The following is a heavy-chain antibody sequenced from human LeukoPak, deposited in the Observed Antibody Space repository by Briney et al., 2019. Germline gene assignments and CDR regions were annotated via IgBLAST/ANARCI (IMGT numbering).Heavy chain of an antibody. CDR1: GYTFTSYG. V-gene: IGHV1-18*01. CDR2: ISAYNGNT. D-gene: IGHD3-22*01. J-gene: IGHJ4*02. Sequence: ASVKVSCKASGYTFTSYGISWVPQAPGQGLEWMGWISAYNGNTNYAQKLQGRVTMTTDTSTSTAYMELRSLRSDDTAVYYCARASNYYDSSGYYPDYWGQGTLVTVSS. CDR3: ARASNYYDSSGYYPDY.